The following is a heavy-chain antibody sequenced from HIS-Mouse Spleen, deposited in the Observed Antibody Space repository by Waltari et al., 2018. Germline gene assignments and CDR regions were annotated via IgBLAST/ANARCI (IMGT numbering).Heavy chain of an antibody. J-gene: IGHJ3*02. CDR3: ARDFHDFWSGYYGGDKKHDAFDI. V-gene: IGHV4-4*07. D-gene: IGHD3-3*01. Sequence: QVQLQESGPGLVKPSETLSLTCTVSGGSISSYYWSWIRQPAGKGREWIGRIDTSGSTNCNPSLKVRVTMSVDPSKNQFSLKLSSVTAADTAVYYCARDFHDFWSGYYGGDKKHDAFDIWGQGTMVTVSS. CDR1: GGSISSYY. CDR2: IDTSGST.